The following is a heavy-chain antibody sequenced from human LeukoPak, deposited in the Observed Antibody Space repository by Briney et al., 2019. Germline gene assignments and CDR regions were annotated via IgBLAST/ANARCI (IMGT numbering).Heavy chain of an antibody. J-gene: IGHJ3*02. V-gene: IGHV4-39*01. Sequence: PSETLSLTCTVSGGSISSSSYYWGWIRQPPGKGLEWIGSIYYSGSTYYNPSLKSRVTISVDTSKNQFSLKLSSVTAADTAVYYCARHPNYGGNSGAFDIWGQGTMVTVSS. CDR1: GGSISSSSYY. CDR3: ARHPNYGGNSGAFDI. D-gene: IGHD4-23*01. CDR2: IYYSGST.